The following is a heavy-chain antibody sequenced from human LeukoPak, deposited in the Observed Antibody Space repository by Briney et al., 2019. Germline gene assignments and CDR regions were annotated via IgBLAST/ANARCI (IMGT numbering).Heavy chain of an antibody. CDR1: VYTLTELS. V-gene: IGHV1-24*01. CDR2: FDPEDGET. CDR3: ATGAASLVVLAAS. D-gene: IGHD2-15*01. J-gene: IGHJ4*02. Sequence: ASVKVSCKVSVYTLTELSMHWLRQAPGKGLEWMGGFDPEDGETIYAQKFQGRVTMTEDTSTDTAYMELISLRSADTAVYYFATGAASLVVLAASWGQGTLVTVSS.